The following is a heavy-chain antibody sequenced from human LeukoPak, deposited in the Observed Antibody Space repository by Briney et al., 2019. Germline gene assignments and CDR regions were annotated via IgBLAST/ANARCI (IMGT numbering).Heavy chain of an antibody. J-gene: IGHJ4*02. CDR2: ISSTSSNI. D-gene: IGHD6-6*01. Sequence: GGSLTLSCAASGFTFSSYSMNWVRQAPGKGLEWVSYISSTSSNIYYADSVKGRFTISRDNAKNSLYLQMNSLRAEDTAVYYCARGGYSSSLGLDYWGQGTLVTVSS. CDR1: GFTFSSYS. CDR3: ARGGYSSSLGLDY. V-gene: IGHV3-48*01.